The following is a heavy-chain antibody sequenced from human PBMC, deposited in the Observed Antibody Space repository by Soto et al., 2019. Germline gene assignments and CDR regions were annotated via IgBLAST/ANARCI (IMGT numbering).Heavy chain of an antibody. CDR2: IIPIRGIA. V-gene: IGHV1-69*02. CDR1: GGTFSSYT. D-gene: IGHD1-26*01. J-gene: IGHJ3*02. Sequence: QVQLVQSGAEVKKPGSSVKVSCKASGGTFSSYTISWVRQAPGQGLEWMGRIIPIRGIANYAQKFQGRVTITADKSTSTAYRELSRLRSEDTAVYYCASGGATQDDFDIWGQGTMVTVSS. CDR3: ASGGATQDDFDI.